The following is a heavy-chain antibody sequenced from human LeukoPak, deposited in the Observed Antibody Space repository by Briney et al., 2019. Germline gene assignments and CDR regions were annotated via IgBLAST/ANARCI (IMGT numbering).Heavy chain of an antibody. V-gene: IGHV4-31*03. D-gene: IGHD5-24*01. CDR2: IYYSGSS. J-gene: IGHJ4*02. CDR3: ARNRDGYNSFDY. Sequence: SETLSLTCTVSGGSINNGGYYWSWIRQHPGKGLEWIGYIYYSGSSYYNPSFRSRVTISVDTSKNHFSLKLSSVTAAGTAVYYCARNRDGYNSFDYWGQGTLVTVSS. CDR1: GGSINNGGYY.